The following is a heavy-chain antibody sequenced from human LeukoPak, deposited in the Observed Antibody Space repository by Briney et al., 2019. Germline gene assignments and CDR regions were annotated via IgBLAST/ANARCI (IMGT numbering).Heavy chain of an antibody. CDR1: GFTFTAFY. Sequence: GASVKVSCKASGFTFTAFYMHWVRQAPGQGLEWMAWINLSSGGTNYAQKFRGRVTMTRDSSISTAYMELSGLRSNDTAVYFCATGPRNDPWGQGTLVTVSS. CDR2: INLSSGGT. J-gene: IGHJ5*02. V-gene: IGHV1-2*02. D-gene: IGHD1-14*01. CDR3: ATGPRNDP.